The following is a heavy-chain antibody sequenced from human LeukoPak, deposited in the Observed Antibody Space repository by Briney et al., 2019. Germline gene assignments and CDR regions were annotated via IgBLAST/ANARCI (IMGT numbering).Heavy chain of an antibody. Sequence: ASVKVSCKASGYTFTSYDINWVRQATGQGLEWMGWMNPNSGNTGYAQKFQGRVTMTRNTSISTAYMELSSLRSEDTAVYYCARGHSSSWYGHYYYYYYMDVWGKGTTVTVSS. D-gene: IGHD6-13*01. CDR2: MNPNSGNT. J-gene: IGHJ6*03. CDR3: ARGHSSSWYGHYYYYYYMDV. CDR1: GYTFTSYD. V-gene: IGHV1-8*01.